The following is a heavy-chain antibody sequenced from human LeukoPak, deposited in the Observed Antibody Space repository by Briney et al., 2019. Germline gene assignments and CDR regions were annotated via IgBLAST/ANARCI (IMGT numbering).Heavy chain of an antibody. CDR2: ISSSSSYI. D-gene: IGHD2-21*02. J-gene: IGHJ6*02. V-gene: IGHV3-21*01. CDR1: GFTFSSYS. CDR3: ARDRVVTAPKGYYYYGMDV. Sequence: KPGGSLRLSCAASGFTFSSYSMNWVRQAPGKGLEWVSSISSSSSYIYYADSVKGRFTISRDNAKNSLYLQMNSLRAEDTAVYYCARDRVVTAPKGYYYYGMDVWGQGTTVTVSS.